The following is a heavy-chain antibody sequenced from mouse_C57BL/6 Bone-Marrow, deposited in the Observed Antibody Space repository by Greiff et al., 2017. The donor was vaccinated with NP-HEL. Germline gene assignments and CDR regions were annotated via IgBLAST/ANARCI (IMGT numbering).Heavy chain of an antibody. CDR1: GFSLTSYG. J-gene: IGHJ3*01. CDR3: ARNLLTTVVPFAY. Sequence: VQLQQSGPGLVQPSQSLSITCTVSGFSLTSYGVHWVRQSPGKGLEWLGVIWSGGSTDYNAAFISRLSISKDNSKSQVFFKMNSLQADDTAINYWARNLLTTVVPFAYWGQGTLVTVSA. V-gene: IGHV2-2*01. D-gene: IGHD1-1*01. CDR2: IWSGGST.